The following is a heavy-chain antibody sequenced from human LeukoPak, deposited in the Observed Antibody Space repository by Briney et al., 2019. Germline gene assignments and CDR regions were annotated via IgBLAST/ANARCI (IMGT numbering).Heavy chain of an antibody. J-gene: IGHJ4*02. CDR3: ARVSTNYFDY. Sequence: PGGSLRLSCAASAFTFSLYEMSWVRQAPEMGLEWVAYISSDGNPIHYADSVKGRFTISRDNAKESLYLHINSLRAEDTAIYYCARVSTNYFDYWGEGALVTVSS. V-gene: IGHV3-48*03. CDR2: ISSDGNPI. D-gene: IGHD5/OR15-5a*01. CDR1: AFTFSLYE.